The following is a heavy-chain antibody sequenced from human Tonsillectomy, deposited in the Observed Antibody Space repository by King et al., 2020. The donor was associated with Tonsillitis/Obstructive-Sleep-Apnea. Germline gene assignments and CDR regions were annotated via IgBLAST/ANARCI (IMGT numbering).Heavy chain of an antibody. V-gene: IGHV3-7*01. J-gene: IGHJ4*02. Sequence: MVKSRGGLVQPGGSLRLSCAASGFTFSNYWMTCVRQAPGKGLEWVANIKQDGSEKYYVDSVKGRFTISRDNAKNSLYLQMNSLRAEDTAVYYCAREGRGHAMGDSDYWGQGTLVTVSS. D-gene: IGHD3-10*01. CDR3: AREGRGHAMGDSDY. CDR2: IKQDGSEK. CDR1: GFTFSNYW.